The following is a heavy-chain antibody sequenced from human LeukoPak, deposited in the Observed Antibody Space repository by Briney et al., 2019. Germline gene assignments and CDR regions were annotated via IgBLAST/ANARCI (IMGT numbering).Heavy chain of an antibody. D-gene: IGHD6-19*01. CDR3: AKDRGYSSGFDY. J-gene: IGHJ4*02. CDR2: ISGSGGST. Sequence: GGSLRLSCAASGFTFSSNAMSWVRQAPGKGLEWVSAISGSGGSTYYADSVKGRFTISRDNSKNTLYLQMNSLRAEDTAVYYCAKDRGYSSGFDYWGQGTLVTVSS. CDR1: GFTFSSNA. V-gene: IGHV3-23*01.